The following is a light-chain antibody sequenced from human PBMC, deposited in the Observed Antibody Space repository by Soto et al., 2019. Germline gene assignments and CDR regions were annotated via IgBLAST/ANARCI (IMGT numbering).Light chain of an antibody. J-gene: IGLJ1*01. CDR2: EVS. V-gene: IGLV2-8*02. CDR3: ISYAGSDNFV. Sequence: QSVLTRPPSACRSPGRPVTFSCTGTSSDVGSYNYVSWYQQHPGKAPKLMIYEVSHRPSGVPDRFSGSKSGNTASLTVSGLQAEDEADYYCISYAGSDNFVFGTGTKVTVL. CDR1: SSDVGSYNY.